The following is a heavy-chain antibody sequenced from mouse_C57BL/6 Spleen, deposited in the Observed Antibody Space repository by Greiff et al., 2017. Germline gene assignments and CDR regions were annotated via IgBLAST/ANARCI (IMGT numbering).Heavy chain of an antibody. CDR2: IYPRSGNT. CDR3: ARSRYGSHWYFDV. Sequence: VQLQQSGAELARPGASVQLSCQASGYTFTSYGISWVKQRTGQGLEWIGEIYPRSGNTYYNEKFKGKATLTADKSSSTAYMELRSLTSEDSAVYFCARSRYGSHWYFDVWGTGTTVTVSS. CDR1: GYTFTSYG. V-gene: IGHV1-81*01. D-gene: IGHD1-1*01. J-gene: IGHJ1*03.